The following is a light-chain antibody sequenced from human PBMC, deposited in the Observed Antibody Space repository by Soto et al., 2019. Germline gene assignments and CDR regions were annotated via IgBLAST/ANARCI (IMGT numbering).Light chain of an antibody. Sequence: EIVMTQSPATLSVSPGERATLSCRASQSVSSNLAWYQQKPGQAPRLLIYGASTRATGIPARFSGSGSGTEFTLTISSLQSEDFAVYYCQQYNNWPWRTFGQETKVEIK. CDR3: QQYNNWPWRT. J-gene: IGKJ1*01. CDR1: QSVSSN. V-gene: IGKV3-15*01. CDR2: GAS.